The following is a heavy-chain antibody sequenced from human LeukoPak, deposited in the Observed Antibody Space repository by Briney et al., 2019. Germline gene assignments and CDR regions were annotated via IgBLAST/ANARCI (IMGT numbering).Heavy chain of an antibody. CDR2: IIPIFGTA. D-gene: IGHD1-26*01. J-gene: IGHJ3*02. V-gene: IGHV1-69*05. CDR3: ARAPDPIVGAFGMGAFDI. Sequence: SVKVSCKASGGTFSSYAISWARQAPGQGLEWMGGIIPIFGTANYAQKFQGRVTITTDESTSTAYMELSSLRSEDMAVYYCARAPDPIVGAFGMGAFDIWGQGTMVTVSS. CDR1: GGTFSSYA.